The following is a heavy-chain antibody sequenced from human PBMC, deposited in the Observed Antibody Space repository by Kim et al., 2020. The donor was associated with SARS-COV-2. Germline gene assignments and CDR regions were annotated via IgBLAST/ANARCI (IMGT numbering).Heavy chain of an antibody. D-gene: IGHD3-10*01. CDR1: GGTFSSYA. J-gene: IGHJ6*02. Sequence: SVKVSCKASGGTFSSYAISWVRQAPGQGLEWMGGIIPIFGTANYAQKFQGRVTITADESTSTAYMELSSLRSEDTAVYYCVKTYGSGSYADYYGMDVWGQGTTVTVSS. CDR2: IIPIFGTA. CDR3: VKTYGSGSYADYYGMDV. V-gene: IGHV1-69*13.